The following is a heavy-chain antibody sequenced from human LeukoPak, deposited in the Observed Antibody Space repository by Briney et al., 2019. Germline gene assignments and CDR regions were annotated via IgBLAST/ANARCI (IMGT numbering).Heavy chain of an antibody. CDR2: TRFDGSNK. CDR1: GFTFSSYG. J-gene: IGHJ4*02. D-gene: IGHD6-13*01. CDR3: AKSASGYSSSWYCLDY. Sequence: GGSLTLSCAASGFTFSSYGMHWVRQAPGKGLEWVAFTRFDGSNKYYADSVKGRFTISRDNSKNTLYLQMNSLTTEDTAVYYCAKSASGYSSSWYCLDYWGQGTLVTVSS. V-gene: IGHV3-30*02.